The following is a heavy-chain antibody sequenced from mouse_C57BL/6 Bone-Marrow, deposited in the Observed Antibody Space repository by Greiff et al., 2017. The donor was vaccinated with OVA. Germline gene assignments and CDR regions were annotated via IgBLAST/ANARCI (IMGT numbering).Heavy chain of an antibody. V-gene: IGHV5-17*01. CDR2: ISSGSSTI. CDR1: GFTFSDYG. CDR3: ANNLYYYGRGFAY. J-gene: IGHJ3*01. D-gene: IGHD1-1*01. Sequence: EVMLVESGGGLVKPGGSLKLSCAASGFTFSDYGMHWVRQAPEKGLVWVAYISSGSSTIYYADTVKGRFTISRDNAKNTLFLQMTSLRSEDTAMYYCANNLYYYGRGFAYWGQGTLVTVSA.